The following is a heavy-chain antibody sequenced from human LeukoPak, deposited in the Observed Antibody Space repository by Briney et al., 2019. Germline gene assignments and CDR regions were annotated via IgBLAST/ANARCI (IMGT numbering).Heavy chain of an antibody. Sequence: GGSLRLSCAVSGFTFNNQWMSWVRQAPGKGLEGVANIKQDGSEKYYVDSVKGRFTISRDNAKNSLYLQMNSLRAEDTAVYYCARDLISGARAFGSYWGQGTLVTVSS. J-gene: IGHJ4*02. D-gene: IGHD3-16*01. CDR2: IKQDGSEK. CDR1: GFTFNNQW. CDR3: ARDLISGARAFGSY. V-gene: IGHV3-7*01.